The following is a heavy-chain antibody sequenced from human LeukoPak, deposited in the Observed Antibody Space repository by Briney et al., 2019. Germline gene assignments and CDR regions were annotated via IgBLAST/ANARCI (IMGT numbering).Heavy chain of an antibody. V-gene: IGHV1-2*06. Sequence: ASVTVSCKASGYTFTGYYMHWVRQAPGQGLEWMGRINPNSGGTNYAQKFQGRVTMTRDTSISTAYMELSRLRSDDTAVYYCARDRDSSSLYNWFDPWGQGTLVTVSS. CDR1: GYTFTGYY. J-gene: IGHJ5*02. CDR2: INPNSGGT. D-gene: IGHD6-13*01. CDR3: ARDRDSSSLYNWFDP.